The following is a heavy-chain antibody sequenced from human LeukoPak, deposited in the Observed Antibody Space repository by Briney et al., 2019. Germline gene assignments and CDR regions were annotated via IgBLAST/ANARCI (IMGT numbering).Heavy chain of an antibody. J-gene: IGHJ4*02. CDR2: IYYTGST. CDR1: GGSISSSSYY. Sequence: SETLSLTCTVSGGSISSSSYYWGWIRQPPGKGLEWIGSIYYTGSTYYNPSLKSRVTISVDTSKNQFSLKLSSVTAADTAVYYCARDLVGATDYWGQGTLVTVSS. D-gene: IGHD1-26*01. CDR3: ARDLVGATDY. V-gene: IGHV4-39*07.